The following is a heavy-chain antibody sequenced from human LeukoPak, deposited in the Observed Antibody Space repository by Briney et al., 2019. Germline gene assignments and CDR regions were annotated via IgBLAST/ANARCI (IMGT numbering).Heavy chain of an antibody. CDR1: GGSISSYY. CDR2: IYYSGST. V-gene: IGHV4-59*12. J-gene: IGHJ3*02. D-gene: IGHD1-26*01. Sequence: PSETLSLTCTVSGGSISSYYWSWIRQPPGKGLEWIGYIYYSGSTNYNPSLKSRVTISVDTSKNQFSLKLSSVTAADTAVYYCARTGSSEWELLYDAFDIWGQGTIVTVSS. CDR3: ARTGSSEWELLYDAFDI.